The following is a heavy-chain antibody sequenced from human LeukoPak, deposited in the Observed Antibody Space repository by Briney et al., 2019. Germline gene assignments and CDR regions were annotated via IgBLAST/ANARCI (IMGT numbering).Heavy chain of an antibody. CDR2: ISYDGSIK. V-gene: IGHV3-30*18. CDR1: GFTFSGYG. Sequence: GGSLRLSCAASGFTFSGYGIHWVRQAPSKGLEWVAFISYDGSIKYYVDSVKGLFTLQSANSKNTLYLQVTSLTVEDTAFYYGAKALGSTCLDYWGQGTLVTVSS. D-gene: IGHD6-13*01. J-gene: IGHJ4*02. CDR3: AKALGSTCLDY.